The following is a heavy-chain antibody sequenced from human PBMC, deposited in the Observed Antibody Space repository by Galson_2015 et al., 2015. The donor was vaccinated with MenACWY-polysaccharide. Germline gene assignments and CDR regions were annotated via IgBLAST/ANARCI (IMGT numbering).Heavy chain of an antibody. CDR1: GFSFSTYW. CDR3: TQAGAKYGRGSSWYFNGFHH. Sequence: SLRLSCAASGFSFSTYWMHWVRHAPGKGLVWVSRINADGSATDYAASLRGRFTISRDHANNTLYLELNSLRAVDSAVYSCTQAGAKYGRGSSWYFNGFHHWGQGTLVTVPS. CDR2: INADGSAT. D-gene: IGHD6-13*01. J-gene: IGHJ5*02. V-gene: IGHV3-74*01.